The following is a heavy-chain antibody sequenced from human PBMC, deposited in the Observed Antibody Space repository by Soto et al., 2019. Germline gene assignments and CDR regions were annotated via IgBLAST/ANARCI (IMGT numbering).Heavy chain of an antibody. CDR2: ISHDGSNK. D-gene: IGHD2-2*01. CDR1: GFTFSSYG. Sequence: PGGSLRLSCAASGFTFSSYGMHWVRQAPGKGLEWVAVISHDGSNKYYGDSVKGRFTISRDNSKNTLYLQMNSLRAEDTAVYYCAKDNCISTSCYRLYNWFDPWGQGTLVTVPQ. V-gene: IGHV3-30*18. J-gene: IGHJ5*02. CDR3: AKDNCISTSCYRLYNWFDP.